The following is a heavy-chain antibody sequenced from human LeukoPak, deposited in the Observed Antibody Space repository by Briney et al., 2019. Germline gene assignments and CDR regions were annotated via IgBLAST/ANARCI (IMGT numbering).Heavy chain of an antibody. CDR2: VKSDGIST. J-gene: IGHJ4*02. Sequence: GGSLRLSCAASGFTFSSYWMHWVHQAPGKGLVWVSLVKSDGISTNYADSVKGRFTISRDNAKNTLYLQMNSLRADDTAVYYCARDKGYAVDYWGQGTLVTVSS. V-gene: IGHV3-74*01. D-gene: IGHD5-12*01. CDR3: ARDKGYAVDY. CDR1: GFTFSSYW.